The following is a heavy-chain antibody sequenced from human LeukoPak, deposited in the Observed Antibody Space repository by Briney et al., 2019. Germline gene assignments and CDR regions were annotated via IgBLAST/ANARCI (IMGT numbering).Heavy chain of an antibody. CDR2: ISTYNGST. Sequence: ASVKVSCKASGYSFTSYGLTWVRQAPGQGLEWMGWISTYNGSTNYAQNFQGRITMTTDTPTSTAYMELRSLRFDDTAEYYCARGLAVAGRLNAFDYWGQGTLVTVSS. CDR1: GYSFTSYG. J-gene: IGHJ4*02. D-gene: IGHD6-19*01. V-gene: IGHV1-18*01. CDR3: ARGLAVAGRLNAFDY.